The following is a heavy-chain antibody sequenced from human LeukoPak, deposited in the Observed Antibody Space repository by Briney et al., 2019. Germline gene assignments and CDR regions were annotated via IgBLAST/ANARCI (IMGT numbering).Heavy chain of an antibody. V-gene: IGHV4-4*07. CDR2: IYTSGST. CDR3: AVGETAMVTDY. Sequence: PSETLSFTCTVSGGSISSYYWSWIRQPAGKGLEWIGRIYTSGSTNYNPSLKSRVTMSVDTSKNQFSLKLSSVTAADTAVYYCAVGETAMVTDYWGQGTLVTVSS. D-gene: IGHD5-18*01. J-gene: IGHJ4*02. CDR1: GGSISSYY.